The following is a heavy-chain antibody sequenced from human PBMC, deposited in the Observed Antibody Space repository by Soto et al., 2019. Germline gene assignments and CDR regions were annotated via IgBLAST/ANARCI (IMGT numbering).Heavy chain of an antibody. V-gene: IGHV5-10-1*01. Sequence: GESLKISCNGSRDSFTSYWINWVRQMPGKGLEWMGRIDPSDSYTNYSPSFQGHVTISADKSISTAYLQWSSLKASDTAMYYCARRHSSSSAFDPWGQGTLVTVSS. J-gene: IGHJ5*02. CDR2: IDPSDSYT. D-gene: IGHD6-13*01. CDR1: RDSFTSYW. CDR3: ARRHSSSSAFDP.